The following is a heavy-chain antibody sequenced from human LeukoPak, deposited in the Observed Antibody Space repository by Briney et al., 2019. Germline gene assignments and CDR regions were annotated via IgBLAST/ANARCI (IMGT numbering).Heavy chain of an antibody. Sequence: PGGSLRLSCAASGFTFNNYWMTWVRQAPGKGLEWVSGIGGSGTRTYYADSVKGRFTISRDNSKNTLYLQMNSLRDEDTAVYYCAKDSHWILFDDWGQGTLVTVSS. CDR2: IGGSGTRT. CDR3: AKDSHWILFDD. CDR1: GFTFNNYW. V-gene: IGHV3-23*01. D-gene: IGHD2-2*03. J-gene: IGHJ4*02.